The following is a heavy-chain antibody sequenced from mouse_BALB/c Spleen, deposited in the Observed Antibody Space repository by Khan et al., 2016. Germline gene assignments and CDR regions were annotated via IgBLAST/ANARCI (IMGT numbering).Heavy chain of an antibody. Sequence: QVQLQQSGAELMKPGASVKISCKATGYTFSSYWIEWVKQRPGHGLEWIGEILPGSGSTNYNEKFKAKATFTADTSSNTAYMQLSSLTSEDSAVYYCGRAGLERGPYAMDYWSQGTSVTVSS. CDR2: ILPGSGST. CDR1: GYTFSSYW. D-gene: IGHD3-1*01. CDR3: GRAGLERGPYAMDY. J-gene: IGHJ4*01. V-gene: IGHV1-9*01.